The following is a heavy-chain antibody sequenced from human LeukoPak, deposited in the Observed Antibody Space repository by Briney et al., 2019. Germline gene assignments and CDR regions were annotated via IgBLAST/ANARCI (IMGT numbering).Heavy chain of an antibody. D-gene: IGHD6-13*01. Sequence: ASVKVSCKASGYTFTSYDINWVRQATGQGLEWMGWMNPNSGNTGYAQKFQGRVTMTRNTSISTAYMELSSLRSEDTAVYYCARGRYSSSWYRIIIGGLYYFDYWGQGTLVTVSS. CDR3: ARGRYSSSWYRIIIGGLYYFDY. CDR1: GYTFTSYD. J-gene: IGHJ4*02. V-gene: IGHV1-8*01. CDR2: MNPNSGNT.